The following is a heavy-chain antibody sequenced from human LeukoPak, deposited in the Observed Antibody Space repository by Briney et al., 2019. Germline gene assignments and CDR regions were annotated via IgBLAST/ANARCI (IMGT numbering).Heavy chain of an antibody. Sequence: GGSLRLSCAASGFTFDDYAMHWVRQAPGKGLERVSGISWNSGSIGYADSVKGRFTISRDNAKNSLYLQMNSLRAEDTALYYCAKEGTYSGYAGSQYFDYWGQGTLVTVSS. CDR1: GFTFDDYA. D-gene: IGHD5-12*01. CDR3: AKEGTYSGYAGSQYFDY. CDR2: ISWNSGSI. J-gene: IGHJ4*02. V-gene: IGHV3-9*01.